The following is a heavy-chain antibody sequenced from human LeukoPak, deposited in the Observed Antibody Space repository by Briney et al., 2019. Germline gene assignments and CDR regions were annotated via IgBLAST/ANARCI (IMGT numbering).Heavy chain of an antibody. V-gene: IGHV4-61*05. CDR3: ARFRCDNGCYPEDV. J-gene: IGHJ6*04. CDR1: GGSISSSSYY. D-gene: IGHD2-2*01. Sequence: KSSETLSLTCTVSGGSISSSSYYWGWIRQPPGKGLEWIGRIHSSGSTNYNPSLKSRVTVAVDTSKNQFSLNLNSVTAADTAVYYCARFRCDNGCYPEDVWGKGTTVTVSS. CDR2: IHSSGST.